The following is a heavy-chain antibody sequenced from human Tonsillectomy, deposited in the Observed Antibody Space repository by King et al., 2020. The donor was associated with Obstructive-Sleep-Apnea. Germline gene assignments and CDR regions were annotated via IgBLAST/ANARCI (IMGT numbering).Heavy chain of an antibody. Sequence: VQLVESGGGLVQPGGSLRLSFAASGFTFSTLRMNWVRQAPGKGLEWVAYISCRRCTIYYADFVKGRSTISRDNAKNSLYLQRKSLRGADTAVDYCAKSHSPLYSCKPKDSLYLHMNRLRAEDTAVYYCARRMTYSSSSGGALDYWGQGTLVTVSS. D-gene: IGHD6-6*01. CDR3: AKSHSPLYSCKPKDSLYLHMNRLRAEDTAVYYCARRMTYSSSSGGALDY. V-gene: IGHV3-48*04. CDR1: GFTFSTLR. CDR2: ISCRRCTI. J-gene: IGHJ4*02.